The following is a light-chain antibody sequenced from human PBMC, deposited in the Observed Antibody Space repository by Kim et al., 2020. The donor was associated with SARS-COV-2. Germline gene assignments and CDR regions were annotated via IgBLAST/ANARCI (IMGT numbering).Light chain of an antibody. CDR2: GTS. V-gene: IGKV3-15*01. CDR1: QSFGTI. Sequence: SPGERATPARRASQSFGTILAWYQQRPGQAPRLLLYGTSIRATGIPARFSGSGSGTEFTLTISSLQSEDFAVYYCQQYNNWPLPCTFGQGTKLEI. J-gene: IGKJ2*02. CDR3: QQYNNWPLPCT.